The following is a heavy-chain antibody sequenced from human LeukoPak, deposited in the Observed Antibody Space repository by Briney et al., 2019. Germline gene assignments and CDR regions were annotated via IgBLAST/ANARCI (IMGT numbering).Heavy chain of an antibody. D-gene: IGHD3-9*01. Sequence: PGGSLRLSCAASGFTFSSYGMHWVRQAPGKGLEWVGRIKSKTDGGTTDYAAPVKGRFTISRDDSKNTLYLQMNSLKTEDTAVYYCTTDFILTGRPAFDIWGQGTMVTVSS. J-gene: IGHJ3*02. CDR1: GFTFSSYG. CDR3: TTDFILTGRPAFDI. V-gene: IGHV3-15*01. CDR2: IKSKTDGGTT.